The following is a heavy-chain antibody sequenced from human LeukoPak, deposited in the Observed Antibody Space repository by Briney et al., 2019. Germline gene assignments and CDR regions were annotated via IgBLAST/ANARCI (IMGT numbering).Heavy chain of an antibody. CDR2: INHSGST. V-gene: IGHV4-34*01. D-gene: IGHD2-2*01. J-gene: IGHJ4*02. CDR1: GGSFSGYY. CDR3: GRKDSVVVPASPFYY. Sequence: PSETLSLTCAVYGGSFSGYYWRWIRQPPGKGLEWIGEINHSGSTNYNPSLKSRLTISVDTSKNQFFLKLSSVTAADTAVYYCGRKDSVVVPASPFYYWGQGTLVTVSS.